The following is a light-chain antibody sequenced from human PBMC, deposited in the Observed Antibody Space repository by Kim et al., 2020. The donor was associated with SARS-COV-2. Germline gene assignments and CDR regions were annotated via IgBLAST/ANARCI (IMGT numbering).Light chain of an antibody. CDR1: TGAVTSDHY. CDR3: LLFYGGAQPWV. Sequence: GTVTLTCASSTGAVTSDHYPNWFQQRPGQSPRALIYNTDYKHSWAPARFSGSLIGGKAALTLSRAQPEDEAEYYCLLFYGGAQPWVFGGGTQLTVL. CDR2: NTD. V-gene: IGLV7-43*01. J-gene: IGLJ3*02.